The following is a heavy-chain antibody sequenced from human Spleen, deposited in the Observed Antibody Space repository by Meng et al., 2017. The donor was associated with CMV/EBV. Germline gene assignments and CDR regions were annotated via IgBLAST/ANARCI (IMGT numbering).Heavy chain of an antibody. CDR3: ARLRGFDYFYGLDV. V-gene: IGHV6-1*01. CDR1: GDSVSSNSAA. J-gene: IGHJ6*02. Sequence: SQTLSLTCAISGDSVSSNSAAWNWIRQSPSRGLEWLGRTYYRSKRYNDYAVSMKSRISINPDTSKNQFSLHLKSVTPEDTAVYYCARLRGFDYFYGLDVWGQGTTVTVSS. CDR2: TYYRSKRYN. D-gene: IGHD3-10*01.